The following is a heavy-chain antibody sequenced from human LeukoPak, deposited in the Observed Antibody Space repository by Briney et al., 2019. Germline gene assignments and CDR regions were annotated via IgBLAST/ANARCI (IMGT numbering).Heavy chain of an antibody. V-gene: IGHV3-23*01. D-gene: IGHD5-12*01. CDR2: ISGGGGST. Sequence: PGGSLRLSCAASGFIFSTYAMSWVRQAPGKGLEWVSVISGGGGSTHYADPVKGRFTISRDNSKNTLYLQMNTLRAEDTAVYYCAKESGYSGYGEFDYWGQGTLVTVSS. J-gene: IGHJ4*02. CDR3: AKESGYSGYGEFDY. CDR1: GFIFSTYA.